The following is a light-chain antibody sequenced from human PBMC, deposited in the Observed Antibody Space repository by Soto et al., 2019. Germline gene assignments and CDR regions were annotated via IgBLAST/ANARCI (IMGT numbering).Light chain of an antibody. CDR2: ATS. V-gene: IGKV3D-15*01. CDR1: QRVSTN. Sequence: EIVMTQSPATLSVSPGERATLSCRASQRVSTNLALYQQSPGRSPRLLIYATSTRATGIPARFSGSGSGTEFTLTISSLQSEDFAVYYCLQYDNWPPPVDQGTRLEIK. CDR3: LQYDNWPPP. J-gene: IGKJ5*01.